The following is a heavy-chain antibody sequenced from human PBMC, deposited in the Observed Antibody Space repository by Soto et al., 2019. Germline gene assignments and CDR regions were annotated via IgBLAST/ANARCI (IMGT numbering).Heavy chain of an antibody. J-gene: IGHJ4*02. CDR3: ARREYNWNYIDY. D-gene: IGHD1-20*01. CDR2: IYYSGST. CDR1: GGSISSSSYY. V-gene: IGHV4-39*01. Sequence: SETLSLTCTVSGGSISSSSYYWGWIRQPPGKGLEWIGSIYYSGSTYYNPSLKSRVTISVDTSKNQFSLKLSSVTAADTAVYYCARREYNWNYIDYWGQGTLVTVSS.